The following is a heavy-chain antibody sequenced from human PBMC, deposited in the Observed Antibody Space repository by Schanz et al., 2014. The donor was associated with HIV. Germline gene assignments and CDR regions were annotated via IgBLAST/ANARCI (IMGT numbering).Heavy chain of an antibody. D-gene: IGHD6-13*01. V-gene: IGHV1-69*13. CDR2: IIPIFGTA. CDR1: GYTFTSYG. CDR3: ARRELGAPRYRSWAGEAHYYGMDV. Sequence: QVQLVQSGAEVKKPGASVKVSCKASGYTFTSYGINWVRQAPGQGLEWMGGIIPIFGTANYAQKFRDRVTITADESTSTAYMELSSLSSEDAAIYYCARRELGAPRYRSWAGEAHYYGMDVWGQGTTVTVSS. J-gene: IGHJ6*02.